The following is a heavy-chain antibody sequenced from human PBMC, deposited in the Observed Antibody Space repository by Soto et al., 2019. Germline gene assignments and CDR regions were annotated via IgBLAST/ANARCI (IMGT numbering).Heavy chain of an antibody. CDR1: RVTLNSTY. CDR2: IYSGGST. CDR3: ARDIAHLGIFDY. Sequence: LASAASRVTLNSTYMHWVRQAPGKGLEWVSIIYSGGSTYYADSVRGRFTISRDNSKNTLYLQMNSLRAEDTAVYYCARDIAHLGIFDYRVQG. V-gene: IGHV3-66*01. D-gene: IGHD3-16*01. J-gene: IGHJ4*02.